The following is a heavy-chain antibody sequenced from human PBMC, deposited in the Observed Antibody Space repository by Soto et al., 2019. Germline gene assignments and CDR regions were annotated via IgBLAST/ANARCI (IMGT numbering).Heavy chain of an antibody. J-gene: IGHJ5*02. CDR1: GGSISSYY. Sequence: SETLSLTCTVPGGSISSYYWSWIRQPPGKGLEWIGYIYYSGSTNYNPSLKSRVTISVDTSKNQFSLKLSSVTAADTAVYYCARDVVAVGFDPWGQGTLVTVSS. CDR3: ARDVVAVGFDP. V-gene: IGHV4-59*01. D-gene: IGHD2-15*01. CDR2: IYYSGST.